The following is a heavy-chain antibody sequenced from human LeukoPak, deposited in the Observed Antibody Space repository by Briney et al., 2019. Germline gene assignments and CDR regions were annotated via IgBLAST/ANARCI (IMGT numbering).Heavy chain of an antibody. J-gene: IGHJ6*03. CDR2: INPNSGGT. CDR1: GYTLTGYY. CDR3: ARDGVSYYDSSGYASYYYYMDV. V-gene: IGHV1-2*02. D-gene: IGHD3-22*01. Sequence: ASVKVSCKASGYTLTGYYMHWVRQAPAQGLEWVGWINPNSGGTTKAQKFQGRVTMTKDTYISTAYMELSRLRSDDTAVYYCARDGVSYYDSSGYASYYYYMDVWGKGTTVTVSS.